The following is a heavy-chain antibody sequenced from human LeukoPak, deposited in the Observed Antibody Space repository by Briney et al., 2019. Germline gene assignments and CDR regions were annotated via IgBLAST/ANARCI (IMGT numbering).Heavy chain of an antibody. V-gene: IGHV1-69*04. J-gene: IGHJ6*02. CDR3: ARLPRYCSSTSCYRFYYYGMDV. CDR2: IIPILGIA. CDR1: GGTFTSYA. Sequence: SVKVSCKASGGTFTSYAISWVRQAPGQGLEWMGRIIPILGIANYAQKFQGGVTITADKSTSTAYMELSSLRSEDTAVYYCARLPRYCSSTSCYRFYYYGMDVWGQGTTVTVSS. D-gene: IGHD2-2*01.